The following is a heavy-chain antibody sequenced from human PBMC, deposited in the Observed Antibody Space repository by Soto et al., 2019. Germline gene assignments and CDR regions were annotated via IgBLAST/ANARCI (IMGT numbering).Heavy chain of an antibody. D-gene: IGHD3-16*01. CDR3: ARDEYYESNNWFDH. J-gene: IGHJ5*02. V-gene: IGHV4-4*07. CDR1: GGAITAYY. CDR2: VYSTGST. Sequence: PSETLSLTCTVSGGAITAYYWSWIRQPVGEGLQWIGRVYSTGSTNYNPSLRSRVTMSVDTSQNQFFLRLSSVTAADTAVYYCARDEYYESNNWFDHWGQGILVTVSS.